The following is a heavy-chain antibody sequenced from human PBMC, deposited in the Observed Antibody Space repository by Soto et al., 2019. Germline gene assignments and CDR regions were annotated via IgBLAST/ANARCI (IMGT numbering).Heavy chain of an antibody. CDR3: ATEKGWAARIRRGSYGMDV. J-gene: IGHJ6*02. D-gene: IGHD3-16*01. V-gene: IGHV1-24*01. Sequence: ASVKVSCKVSGYTLTELSMHWVRQAPGKGLEWMGGFDPEDGETIYAQKFQGRVTMTEDTSTDTAYMELSSLRSEDTAVYYCATEKGWAARIRRGSYGMDVWGQGTTVTVSS. CDR2: FDPEDGET. CDR1: GYTLTELS.